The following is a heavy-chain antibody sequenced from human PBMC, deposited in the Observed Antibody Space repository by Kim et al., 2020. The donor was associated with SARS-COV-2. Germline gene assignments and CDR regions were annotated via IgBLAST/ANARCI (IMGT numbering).Heavy chain of an antibody. J-gene: IGHJ2*01. Sequence: SETLSLTCAVSGGSISSYNWSWFLQPPGKGLEWVGYIYYSSSTTYYTSSLKRLFTISVDNSNNHFSLQMTVLTADDTAFYYCATCNW. CDR2: IYYSSSTT. V-gene: IGHV4-59*08. CDR1: GGSISSYN. CDR3: ATCNW.